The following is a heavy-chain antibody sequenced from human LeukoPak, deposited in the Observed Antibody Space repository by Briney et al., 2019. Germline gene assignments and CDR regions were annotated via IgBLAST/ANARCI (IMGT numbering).Heavy chain of an antibody. CDR2: ISSSSSYT. D-gene: IGHD4-17*01. V-gene: IGHV3-11*05. Sequence: GGSLRLSCAASGFTLSDYYMSWIRQAPGKGLEWVSYISSSSSYTNYADSVKGRFTISRDNAKNSLYLQMNSLRAEDTAVYYCARDYSDAYNWFDPWGQGTLVTVSS. CDR3: ARDYSDAYNWFDP. CDR1: GFTLSDYY. J-gene: IGHJ5*02.